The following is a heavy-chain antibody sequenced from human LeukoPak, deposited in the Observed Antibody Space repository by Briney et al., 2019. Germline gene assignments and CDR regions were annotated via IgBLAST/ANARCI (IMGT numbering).Heavy chain of an antibody. CDR2: ISYDGSNK. D-gene: IGHD2-8*01. V-gene: IGHV3-30*18. CDR3: AKDLGRGYADY. CDR1: GFTFSSYG. Sequence: PGGSLRLSCAASGFTFSSYGMHWVRQAPGKRLEWVAVISYDGSNKYYADSVKGRFTISRDNSKNTLYLQMNSLRAEDTAVYYCAKDLGRGYADYWGQGTLVTVSS. J-gene: IGHJ4*02.